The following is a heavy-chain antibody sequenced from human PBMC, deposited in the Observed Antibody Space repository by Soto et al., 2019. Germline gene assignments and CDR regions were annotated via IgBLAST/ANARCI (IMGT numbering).Heavy chain of an antibody. CDR3: XXXXXXXQXGGNYYYAMDV. CDR2: IIPIFPTP. Sequence: QVQLVQSGAEVKKPGSSVTVSCKASGGTFGNSAISWVRQAPGQGLEWMGGIIPIFPTPDYAQKFQGRVTXXXXXXXXXXXXXXXXXXXXXXXXXXXXXXXXXXQXGGNYYYAMDVWGQGTTVTVSS. J-gene: IGHJ6*02. CDR1: GGTFGNSA. V-gene: IGHV1-69*05.